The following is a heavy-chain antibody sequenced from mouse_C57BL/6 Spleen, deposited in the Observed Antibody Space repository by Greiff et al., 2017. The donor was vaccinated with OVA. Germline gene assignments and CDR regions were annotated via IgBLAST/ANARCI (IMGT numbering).Heavy chain of an antibody. CDR1: GYTFTSYW. CDR2: IHPSDSDT. CDR3: GIDYYGSSYSWFAY. D-gene: IGHD1-1*01. V-gene: IGHV1-74*01. J-gene: IGHJ3*01. Sequence: QVQLQQPGAELVKPGASVKVSCKASGYTFTSYWMHWVKQRPGQGLEWIGRIHPSDSDTNYNQKFKGKATLTVDKSSSTAYMQLSSLTSEDSAVYYCGIDYYGSSYSWFAYWGQGTLVTVSA.